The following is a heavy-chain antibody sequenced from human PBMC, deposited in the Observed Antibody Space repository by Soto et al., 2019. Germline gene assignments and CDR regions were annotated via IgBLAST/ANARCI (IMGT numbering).Heavy chain of an antibody. V-gene: IGHV4-59*08. CDR1: GGSIASHY. J-gene: IGHJ4*02. CDR2: IYYTGRT. D-gene: IGHD6-19*01. CDR3: ARHDSSGWYVYY. Sequence: QVQLQESGPGLVKPSETLSLTCTVSGGSIASHYWSWIRQPPGKGLEWIGYIYYTGRTNYTPSLMSRVPISVDTFKNQFALKLSSVTATDTAVYYCARHDSSGWYVYYWGQGTLVTVAS.